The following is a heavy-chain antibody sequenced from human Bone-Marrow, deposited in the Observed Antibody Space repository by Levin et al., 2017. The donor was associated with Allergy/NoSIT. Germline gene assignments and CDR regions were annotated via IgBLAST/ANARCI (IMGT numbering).Heavy chain of an antibody. D-gene: IGHD3-16*01. CDR2: ISWNGGTI. J-gene: IGHJ4*02. CDR1: GFTFDEFA. CDR3: AKGYRQHLNYYDRSGLDY. V-gene: IGHV3-9*01. Sequence: GGSLRLSCAASGFTFDEFAMHWVRHTPGKGLEWVSGISWNGGTIGYADSMKGRFTIYRDNAENSLYLQMNSLRPEDTALYYCAKGYRQHLNYYDRSGLDYWGQGTLVTVSS.